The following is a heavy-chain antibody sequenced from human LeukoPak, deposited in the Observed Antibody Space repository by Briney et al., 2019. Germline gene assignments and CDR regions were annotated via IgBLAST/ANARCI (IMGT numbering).Heavy chain of an antibody. D-gene: IGHD1-26*01. CDR1: GGSISSYY. CDR2: IYYSGST. Sequence: SETLSLTCTVSGGSISSYYWSWIRQPPGKGLEWIGYIYYSGSTNYNPSLKSRVTISVDTSKNQFSLKLSSVTAADTAVYYCAKEVSGSYSAAFDIWGQGTMVTVSS. J-gene: IGHJ3*02. V-gene: IGHV4-59*01. CDR3: AKEVSGSYSAAFDI.